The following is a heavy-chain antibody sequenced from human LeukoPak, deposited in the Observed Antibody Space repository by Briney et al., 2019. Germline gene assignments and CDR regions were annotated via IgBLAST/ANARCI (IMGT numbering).Heavy chain of an antibody. D-gene: IGHD4-17*01. CDR1: GFSFSSYS. V-gene: IGHV3-21*04. Sequence: PGGSLRLSCAASGFSFSSYSMNWARQAPGKGLEWVSSISGSSSYIYYPDSVKGRFTISRDNAKNSLYLQMNSLRAEDTAVYYCARINTETLYFQYWGQGTLVTVSS. CDR3: ARINTETLYFQY. J-gene: IGHJ4*02. CDR2: ISGSSSYI.